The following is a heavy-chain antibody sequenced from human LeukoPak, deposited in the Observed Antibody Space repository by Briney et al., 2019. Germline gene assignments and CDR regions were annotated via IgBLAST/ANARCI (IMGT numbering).Heavy chain of an antibody. V-gene: IGHV3-9*01. CDR3: AATYSGNWKFDY. Sequence: GRSLRLSCAASGFTFDDYAMHWVRQAPGKGLEWVSGISWNSGSIGYADSVKGRFTISRDNAKNSLYLQMNSLRAEETALYYCAATYSGNWKFDYWGQGTLVTVSS. J-gene: IGHJ4*02. CDR1: GFTFDDYA. CDR2: ISWNSGSI. D-gene: IGHD1-26*01.